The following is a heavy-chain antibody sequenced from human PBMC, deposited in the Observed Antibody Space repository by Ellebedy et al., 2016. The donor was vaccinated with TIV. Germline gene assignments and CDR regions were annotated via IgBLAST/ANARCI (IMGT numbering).Heavy chain of an antibody. V-gene: IGHV3-7*02. CDR2: IKQDGSDK. J-gene: IGHJ4*02. CDR1: GFTLSFTFSNYW. CDR3: AGLRRDGYLPFDY. Sequence: GESLKISXTASGFTLSFTFSNYWMSWVRQAPGKGLEWVANIKQDGSDKYYVGSVKGRFTISRDNAKNSLYLQMNSLRAEDTAVYYCAGLRRDGYLPFDYWGQGTLVTVSS. D-gene: IGHD5-24*01.